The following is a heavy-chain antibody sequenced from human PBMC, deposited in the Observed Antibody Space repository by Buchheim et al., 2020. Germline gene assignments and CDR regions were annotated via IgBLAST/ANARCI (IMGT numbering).Heavy chain of an antibody. V-gene: IGHV4-39*07. CDR1: GGSISSSSYY. D-gene: IGHD5-18*01. Sequence: QLQLQESGPGLVKPSETLSLTCTGSGGSISSSSYYWGWIRQPPGKGLEWIGSIYYSGSTYYNPSLKSRVTISVDTSKNQFSLKLSSVTAADTAVYYCARDNTAMVSKWWNYYYYGMDVWGQGTT. CDR3: ARDNTAMVSKWWNYYYYGMDV. CDR2: IYYSGST. J-gene: IGHJ6*02.